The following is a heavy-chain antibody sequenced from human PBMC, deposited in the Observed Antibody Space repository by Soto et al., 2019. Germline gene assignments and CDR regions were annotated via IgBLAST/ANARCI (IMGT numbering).Heavy chain of an antibody. V-gene: IGHV4-59*01. Sequence: SETLSLTCTVSGGSINYSYWTWIRQPPGKGLEWIGYISYTGSANYNASLKSRLTISVDTSKNQFSLKLSSVAAADTALYYCARVNYGDYYYGMDVWGQGTTVTVSS. J-gene: IGHJ6*02. D-gene: IGHD4-17*01. CDR3: ARVNYGDYYYGMDV. CDR1: GGSINYSY. CDR2: ISYTGSA.